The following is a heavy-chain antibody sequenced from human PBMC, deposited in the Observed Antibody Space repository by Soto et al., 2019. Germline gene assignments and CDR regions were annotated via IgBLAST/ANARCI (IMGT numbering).Heavy chain of an antibody. Sequence: SVKVSCTASGGTFSSYTISWVRQAPGQGLEWMGRIIPILGIANYAQKFQGRVTITADKSTSTAYMELSSLRSEDTAVYYCARDSSSSLYYYYYMDVWGKGTTVTVSS. J-gene: IGHJ6*03. D-gene: IGHD6-6*01. V-gene: IGHV1-69*04. CDR2: IIPILGIA. CDR1: GGTFSSYT. CDR3: ARDSSSSLYYYYYMDV.